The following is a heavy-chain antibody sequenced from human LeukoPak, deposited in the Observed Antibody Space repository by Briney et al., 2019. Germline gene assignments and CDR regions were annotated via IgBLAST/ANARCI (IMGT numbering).Heavy chain of an antibody. CDR2: ISSGSRTI. CDR1: GFSFSSYS. V-gene: IGHV3-48*01. CDR3: AREAITGDRDFDY. Sequence: GGSLRLSGAASGFSFSSYSMNWVRQAPGRGLEWISYISSGSRTIFYADSVKGRFTISRDNAKNSLYLLMNNLRADDTAVYYCAREAITGDRDFDYWGQGTLITVSS. J-gene: IGHJ4*02. D-gene: IGHD7-27*01.